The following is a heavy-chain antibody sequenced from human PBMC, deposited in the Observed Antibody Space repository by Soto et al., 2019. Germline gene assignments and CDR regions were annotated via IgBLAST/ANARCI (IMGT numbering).Heavy chain of an antibody. V-gene: IGHV4-31*03. D-gene: IGHD3-22*01. J-gene: IGHJ3*01. Sequence: QVQLQESGPGLVKPSQTLSLTCTVSGGSISSGGYYWSWIRQHPGKGLEWIGYIYYSGSTYYNPSRKSRVTIAVXTXKXXFSLKLSSVTAADTAVYYCARVGCYDGSGYNAFGVWGQGTLVTVSS. CDR2: IYYSGST. CDR1: GGSISSGGYY. CDR3: ARVGCYDGSGYNAFGV.